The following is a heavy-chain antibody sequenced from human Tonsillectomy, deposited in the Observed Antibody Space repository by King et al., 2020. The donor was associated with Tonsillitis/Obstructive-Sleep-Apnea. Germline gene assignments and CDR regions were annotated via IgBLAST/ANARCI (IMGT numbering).Heavy chain of an antibody. CDR2: VFYSGTT. CDR1: GDSITSGRYY. D-gene: IGHD5-24*01. Sequence: HVQLQESGPGLVKPSQTLSLTCTVSGDSITSGRYYWTWIRQHPGKGLEWIGNVFYSGTTNYSPSLKSRVTISVDTSKNQFSLKMTSVTAADTAIYFCSGYTSYDAAFDVWGPGTMVAVSS. V-gene: IGHV4-31*03. CDR3: SGYTSYDAAFDV. J-gene: IGHJ3*01.